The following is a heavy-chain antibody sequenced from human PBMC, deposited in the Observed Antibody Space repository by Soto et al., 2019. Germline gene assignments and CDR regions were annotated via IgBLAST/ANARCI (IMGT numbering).Heavy chain of an antibody. D-gene: IGHD6-19*01. CDR3: ASWVAVAGRGYFDY. CDR1: GYTFTSYG. V-gene: IGHV1-18*04. J-gene: IGHJ4*02. CDR2: ISAYNGNT. Sequence: SVKVSCKASGYTFTSYGISWVRQAPGQGLEWMGWISAYNGNTNYAQKLQGRVTMTTDTSTSTAYMELRSLRSDDTAVYYCASWVAVAGRGYFDYWGQGALVTVSS.